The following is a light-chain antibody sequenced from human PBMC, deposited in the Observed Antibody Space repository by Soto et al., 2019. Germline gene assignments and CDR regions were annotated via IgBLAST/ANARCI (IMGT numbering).Light chain of an antibody. CDR1: ESVSSSY. CDR3: QQYGSSTFT. Sequence: EIVLTQSPGTLSLSPGESATLSCGASESVSSSYLAWYQQKPGQAPRLLIYGATTRLRGVPDRFSGSGSGTDFTLTISRMEPEDFAVYYFQQYGSSTFTFGHGTKVDI. CDR2: GAT. J-gene: IGKJ3*01. V-gene: IGKV3-20*01.